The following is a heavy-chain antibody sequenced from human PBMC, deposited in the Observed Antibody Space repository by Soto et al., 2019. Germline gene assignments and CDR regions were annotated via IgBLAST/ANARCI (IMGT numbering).Heavy chain of an antibody. CDR3: ARHLSSGWTYYYYGMDV. CDR2: IYYNGST. V-gene: IGHV4-59*08. D-gene: IGHD6-19*01. J-gene: IGHJ6*02. Sequence: LFFTYTVADSSISYCNRSLLREPPGGVLEMIWYIYYNGSTNYTPTLKSRVTISVDTSKNQFSLKLCSVTAAVTSVYYCARHLSSGWTYYYYGMDVWGQGTTVTVS. CDR1: DSSISYCN.